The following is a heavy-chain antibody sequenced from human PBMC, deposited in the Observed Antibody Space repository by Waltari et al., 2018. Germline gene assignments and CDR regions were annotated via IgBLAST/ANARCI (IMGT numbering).Heavy chain of an antibody. J-gene: IGHJ4*02. CDR2: IDHDGTT. D-gene: IGHD2-2*01. CDR3: ARDGRDACDY. V-gene: IGHV4-38-2*02. Sequence: QVQLQESCPRLVKPSETLSLTGGVSGFSISSGHYWGWIRQNPGKGLEWVGSIDHDGTTYYNPSLKGRVTMSVDTSKNQFSLRLTAGTAADTAVYFCARDGRDACDYWGRGILVTVSS. CDR1: GFSISSGHY.